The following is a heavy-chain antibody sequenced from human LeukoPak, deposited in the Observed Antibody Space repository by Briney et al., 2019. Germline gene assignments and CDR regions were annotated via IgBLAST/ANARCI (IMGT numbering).Heavy chain of an antibody. Sequence: GGSLRLSCAASGFTFSSYGMHWVRQAPGKGLEWVGFIHYDVSDKSYEDSVKGRFTISRDNSKNTMYLQMNSLRPEDTAVYYCAKKGYYDGSGYYMYYFDHWGQGTLVTVSS. CDR1: GFTFSSYG. CDR2: IHYDVSDK. V-gene: IGHV3-30*02. D-gene: IGHD3-22*01. CDR3: AKKGYYDGSGYYMYYFDH. J-gene: IGHJ4*02.